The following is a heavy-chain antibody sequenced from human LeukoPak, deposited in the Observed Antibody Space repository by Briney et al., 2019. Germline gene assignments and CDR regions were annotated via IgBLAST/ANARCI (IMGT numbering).Heavy chain of an antibody. CDR3: AKVGIDGSGPFDH. Sequence: GGSLRLSCAASGFTFSNFALSWVRQAPGKGLEWVSAISGRGRGGSTNYADSVKGRFAISRDNSKNTLYLQMNSLRAEDTAVYYCAKVGIDGSGPFDHWGQGTLVTVSS. V-gene: IGHV3-23*01. D-gene: IGHD3-10*01. J-gene: IGHJ4*02. CDR2: ISGRGRGGST. CDR1: GFTFSNFA.